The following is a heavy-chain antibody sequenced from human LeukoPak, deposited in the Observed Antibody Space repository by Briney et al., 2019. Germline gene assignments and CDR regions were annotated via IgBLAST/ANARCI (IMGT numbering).Heavy chain of an antibody. CDR3: ARGRSRYMVRGVIFDY. V-gene: IGHV4-34*01. D-gene: IGHD3-10*01. Sequence: PSETLSLTCAVYGGSFSGYYWSWIRQPPGKGLEWIGEINHSGSTSYNPSLKSRVTISVDTSKNQFSLKLSSVTAADTAVYYCARGRSRYMVRGVIFDYWGQGTLVTVSS. CDR1: GGSFSGYY. CDR2: INHSGST. J-gene: IGHJ4*02.